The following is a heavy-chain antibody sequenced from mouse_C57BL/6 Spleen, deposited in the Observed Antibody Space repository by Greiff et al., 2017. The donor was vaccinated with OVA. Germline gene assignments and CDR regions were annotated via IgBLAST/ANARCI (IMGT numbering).Heavy chain of an antibody. CDR2: IHPNSGST. J-gene: IGHJ4*01. CDR3: ASSGAYYAMDY. V-gene: IGHV1-64*01. Sequence: VQLQQPGAELVKPGASVKLSCKASGYTFTSYWMHWVKQRPGQGLEWIGMIHPNSGSTNYNEKFKSKATLTVDKSSSTAYMQLSSLTSEDSAVYYCASSGAYYAMDYWGQGTSVTVSA. CDR1: GYTFTSYW.